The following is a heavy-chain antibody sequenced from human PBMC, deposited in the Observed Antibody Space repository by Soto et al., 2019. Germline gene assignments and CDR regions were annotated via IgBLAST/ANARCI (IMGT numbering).Heavy chain of an antibody. J-gene: IGHJ4*02. CDR3: SRSSAVTRQDFDY. CDR1: GFTFSSYW. D-gene: IGHD4-17*01. V-gene: IGHV3-7*01. CDR2: IKQDGSEK. Sequence: GGSLRLSCAASGFTFSSYWMSWVRQAPGKGLEWVANIKQDGSEKYYVDSVKGRFTISRDNAKNSLYLQMNSLRAEDTAVYYCSRSSAVTRQDFDYWGQGTLVTVSS.